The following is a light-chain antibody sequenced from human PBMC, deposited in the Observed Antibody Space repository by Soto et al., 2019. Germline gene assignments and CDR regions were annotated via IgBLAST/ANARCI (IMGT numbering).Light chain of an antibody. CDR2: GAS. J-gene: IGKJ3*01. CDR1: QSVSRNY. Sequence: EIVLTQSPDTLSLSPGERATLSCRASQSVSRNYLAWYQQKPGQAPSLLIYGASNRATGIPDRFSGSGSGTYFTITISRLEPEDFGVYYCQQYGGSPEFSFGPGTKVDF. V-gene: IGKV3-20*01. CDR3: QQYGGSPEFS.